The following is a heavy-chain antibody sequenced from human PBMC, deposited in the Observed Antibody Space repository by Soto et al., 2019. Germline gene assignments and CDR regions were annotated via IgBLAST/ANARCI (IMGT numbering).Heavy chain of an antibody. Sequence: GGSLRLSCAASGFTFSSYGMHWVRQAPGKGLEWVAVISYDGSNKYYADSVKGRFTISRDNSKNTLYLQMNSLRAEDTAVYYCAKDLSGMVRGVTSHWFDPWGQGTLVTVSS. D-gene: IGHD3-10*01. J-gene: IGHJ5*02. CDR3: AKDLSGMVRGVTSHWFDP. CDR1: GFTFSSYG. CDR2: ISYDGSNK. V-gene: IGHV3-30*18.